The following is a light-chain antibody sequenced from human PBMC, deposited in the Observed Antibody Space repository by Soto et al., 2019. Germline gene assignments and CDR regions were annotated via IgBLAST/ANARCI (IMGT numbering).Light chain of an antibody. CDR2: AAS. J-gene: IGKJ1*01. Sequence: DIQMTQSPSSLSASVGGRVTITCRASQSISNYLNWYQQKPGKAPKLLIAAASSMQIGVPSRFSGSGSETDFTLTISSLQPDDSATYYCQQSFSPLWTFGQGTKVEV. V-gene: IGKV1-39*01. CDR3: QQSFSPLWT. CDR1: QSISNY.